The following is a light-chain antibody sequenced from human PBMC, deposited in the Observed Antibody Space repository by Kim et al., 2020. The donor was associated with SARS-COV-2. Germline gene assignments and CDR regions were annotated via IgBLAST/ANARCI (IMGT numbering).Light chain of an antibody. V-gene: IGKV3-20*01. J-gene: IGKJ1*01. Sequence: SPGERATLSCRAIQSVGYIYLAWYQQKPGQTPRLLIYATSSRATGIPDRFSGSGSGTDFTLTISRLEPEDSAMYYCQQYAGSPQTFGQGTKVDIK. CDR1: QSVGYIY. CDR3: QQYAGSPQT. CDR2: ATS.